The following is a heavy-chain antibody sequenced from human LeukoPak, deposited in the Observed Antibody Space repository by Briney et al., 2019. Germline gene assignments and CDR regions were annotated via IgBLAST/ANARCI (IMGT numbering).Heavy chain of an antibody. D-gene: IGHD6-13*01. V-gene: IGHV3-23*01. CDR3: ARASEIYSSTHVDY. CDR2: ISGSGGST. Sequence: PGGSLRLSCAASGFTFSSYAMSWVRQAPGKGLEWVSGISGSGGSTYYADSVKGRFTISRDNSKNTLYLQMNSLRAEDTAVYYCARASEIYSSTHVDYWGQRTLVTVSS. J-gene: IGHJ4*02. CDR1: GFTFSSYA.